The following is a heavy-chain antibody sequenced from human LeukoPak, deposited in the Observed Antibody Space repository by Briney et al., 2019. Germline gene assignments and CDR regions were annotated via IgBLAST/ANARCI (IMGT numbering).Heavy chain of an antibody. V-gene: IGHV3-30-3*01. CDR3: ASLYPIENYFDY. CDR2: ISYDGSNK. CDR1: GFTFSSYA. Sequence: PGGSLRLSCAASGFTFSSYAMHWVRQAPGKGLEWVAVISYDGSNKYYADSVKGRFTISRDNAKNSLYLQMNSLRAEDTAVYYCASLYPIENYFDYWGQGTLVTVSS. J-gene: IGHJ4*02.